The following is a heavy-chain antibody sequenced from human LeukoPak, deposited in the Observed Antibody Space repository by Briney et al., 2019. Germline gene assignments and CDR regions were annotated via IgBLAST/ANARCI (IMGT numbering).Heavy chain of an antibody. Sequence: SETLSLTCTVSGASVTSSLYYWGWIRQPPGKGLEWIGSIYYTGGTFSNPSLKSRVTFSVDTSKNQFSLELNSLTVADTAVYYCARLTYGDSDHYWGQGTLVTVSS. J-gene: IGHJ4*02. CDR2: IYYTGGT. CDR3: ARLTYGDSDHY. CDR1: GASVTSSLYY. V-gene: IGHV4-39*01. D-gene: IGHD4-17*01.